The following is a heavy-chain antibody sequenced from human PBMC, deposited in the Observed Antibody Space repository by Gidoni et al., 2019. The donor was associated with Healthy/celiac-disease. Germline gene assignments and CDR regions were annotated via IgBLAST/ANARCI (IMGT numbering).Heavy chain of an antibody. V-gene: IGHV4-34*01. J-gene: IGHJ4*02. CDR1: GWSFSGYY. Sequence: QVQLQQWGAGLLKPSETLSLNCAVYGWSFSGYYWSWLRQPQGKGLELIGEINHSGSTNYNPSLKSRVTISVDTSKNQFSLKLSSVTAADTAVYYCARGWVHYYYDSSGYYYIGPNFDYWGQGTLVTVSS. D-gene: IGHD3-22*01. CDR3: ARGWVHYYYDSSGYYYIGPNFDY. CDR2: INHSGST.